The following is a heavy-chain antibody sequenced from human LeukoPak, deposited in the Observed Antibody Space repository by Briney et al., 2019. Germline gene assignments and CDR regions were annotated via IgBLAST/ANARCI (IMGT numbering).Heavy chain of an antibody. CDR3: ARDGNSMTTDSNWFEP. J-gene: IGHJ5*02. CDR1: GGSISSYY. CDR2: IYYSGST. V-gene: IGHV4-59*12. Sequence: SETLSLTCTVSGGSISSYYWSWIRQPPGKGLEWIGYIYYSGSTNYNPSLKSRVTISVDTSKNQFSLKLSSVTAADTAVYYCARDGNSMTTDSNWFEPWGQGTLVTVSS. D-gene: IGHD4-4*01.